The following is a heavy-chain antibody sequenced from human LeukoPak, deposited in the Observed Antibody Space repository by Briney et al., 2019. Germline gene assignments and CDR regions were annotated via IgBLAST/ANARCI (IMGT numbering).Heavy chain of an antibody. CDR2: IYYSGST. J-gene: IGHJ4*02. CDR3: ARDGGIAVAGLVLFDY. V-gene: IGHV4-39*07. D-gene: IGHD6-19*01. Sequence: SETLSLTCTVSGGSISSSSYYWGWIRQPPGKGLEWIGSIYYSGSTYYNPSLKSRVTISVDTSKNQFSLKLSSVTAADTAVYYCARDGGIAVAGLVLFDYWGQGTLVTVSS. CDR1: GGSISSSSYY.